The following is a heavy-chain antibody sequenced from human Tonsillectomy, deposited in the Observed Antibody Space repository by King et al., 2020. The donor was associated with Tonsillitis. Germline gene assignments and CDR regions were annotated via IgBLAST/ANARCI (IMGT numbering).Heavy chain of an antibody. Sequence: QVQLVESGGGVVQPGRSLRLSCAASGFTFRSYGMHWVRQAPGKGLEWWAGIWYGGSKKYYADSVRGRFTISRDNSKKTLYLQMNSLRAEDTAVYYCARDFYYGPGSYHWGSYGMDVWGQGTTVTVSS. D-gene: IGHD3-10*01. V-gene: IGHV3-33*01. J-gene: IGHJ6*02. CDR3: ARDFYYGPGSYHWGSYGMDV. CDR2: IWYGGSKK. CDR1: GFTFRSYG.